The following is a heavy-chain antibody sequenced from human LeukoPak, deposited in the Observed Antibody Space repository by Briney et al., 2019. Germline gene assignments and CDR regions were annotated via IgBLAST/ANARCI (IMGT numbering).Heavy chain of an antibody. Sequence: GASVKVSCKASGYTFTSYYMHLVRQAPGQGLEWMGIINPSGGSTSYAQKFQGRVTMTRDASTSTVYMELSSLRSEDTAVYYCASPAGGGLHSEPLDIWGQGTMVTVSS. J-gene: IGHJ3*02. V-gene: IGHV1-46*01. D-gene: IGHD4-23*01. CDR3: ASPAGGGLHSEPLDI. CDR2: INPSGGST. CDR1: GYTFTSYY.